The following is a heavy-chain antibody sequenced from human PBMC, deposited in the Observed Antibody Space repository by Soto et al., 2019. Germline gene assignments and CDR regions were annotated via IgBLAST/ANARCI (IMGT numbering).Heavy chain of an antibody. CDR1: GFNFSDYY. V-gene: IGHV3-11*06. Sequence: QVQLVESGGGLVKPGGSLRLSCAVSGFNFSDYYMTWIRQAPGKGLEWISYISTNSRYIKYADSIKGRFTISRDNAKSSLYLLMNSLRAGDTAIYYCARGLGGSYYIAYWGQGTLVTVSS. D-gene: IGHD3-10*01. CDR3: ARGLGGSYYIAY. CDR2: ISTNSRYI. J-gene: IGHJ4*02.